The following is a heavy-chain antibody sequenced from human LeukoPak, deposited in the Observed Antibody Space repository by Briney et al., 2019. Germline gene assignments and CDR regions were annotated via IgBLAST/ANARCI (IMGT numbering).Heavy chain of an antibody. V-gene: IGHV5-51*01. J-gene: IGHJ5*02. CDR3: ARQEYCSGASCYTWFDP. Sequence: GESLKISCKGSGYSINDYWIAWVRQMPGKGLEWMGIIYPADSDIRYSPSFQGQVTISADKSISTAYLQWNSLKASDTAMYYCARQEYCSGASCYTWFDPWGQGTLVTVSS. CDR2: IYPADSDI. D-gene: IGHD2-15*01. CDR1: GYSINDYW.